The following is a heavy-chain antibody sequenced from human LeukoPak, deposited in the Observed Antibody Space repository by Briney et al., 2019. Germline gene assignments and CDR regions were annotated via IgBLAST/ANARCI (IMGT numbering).Heavy chain of an antibody. CDR1: GLTFSDYG. J-gene: IGHJ4*02. CDR2: IWYDGSNK. Sequence: QAGGSLRLSCTASGLTFSDYGMHWVRQPPGKGLEWVAIIWYDGSNKAYEDSVKGRFTISRDNSKNTLYLQMNSLRAVDTAVYYCARGVDYYENSGTIDYWGQGTLVTVSS. D-gene: IGHD3-22*01. V-gene: IGHV3-33*01. CDR3: ARGVDYYENSGTIDY.